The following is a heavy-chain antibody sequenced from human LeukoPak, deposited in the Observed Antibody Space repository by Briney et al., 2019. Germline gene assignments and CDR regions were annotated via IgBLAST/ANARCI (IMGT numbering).Heavy chain of an antibody. D-gene: IGHD3-9*01. CDR3: ARDGGDILTGYAFDI. V-gene: IGHV4-4*02. J-gene: IGHJ3*02. Sequence: SETLSLTCAVSGASFSSGNWWSWVRQPPGKGLEWNGEIYHSGSTNYNPSLKSRVTISVDKSKNQFSLKLSSVTAADTAVYYCARDGGDILTGYAFDIWGQGTMVTVSS. CDR2: IYHSGST. CDR1: GASFSSGNW.